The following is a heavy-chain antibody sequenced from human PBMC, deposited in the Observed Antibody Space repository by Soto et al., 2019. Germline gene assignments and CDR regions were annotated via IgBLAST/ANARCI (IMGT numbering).Heavy chain of an antibody. CDR2: ISGSGGST. CDR3: AKDLGATVAGGGVFVH. Sequence: GGSLRLSCAASGFTFSTYAMSWVRQAPGKGLDWVSAISGSGGSTYYADSVKGRFTISRDNSRNTLNLQMNSLRAEDTAVYYCAKDLGATVAGGGVFVHWGQGTQVTVSS. J-gene: IGHJ5*02. CDR1: GFTFSTYA. V-gene: IGHV3-23*01. D-gene: IGHD6-19*01.